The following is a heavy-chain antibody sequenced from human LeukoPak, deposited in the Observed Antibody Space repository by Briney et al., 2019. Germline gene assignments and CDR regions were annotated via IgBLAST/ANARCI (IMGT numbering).Heavy chain of an antibody. D-gene: IGHD4-17*01. CDR1: GYTFTSYG. V-gene: IGHV1-18*01. Sequence: GASVKVSCKASGYTFTSYGISWVRQAPGQGLEWMGWISAYNGNTNYAQKLQGRVNMTTDTSTSTAYMELRSLRSDDTAVYYCARAGLGDYLANWFDPWGQGTLVTVSS. CDR2: ISAYNGNT. J-gene: IGHJ5*02. CDR3: ARAGLGDYLANWFDP.